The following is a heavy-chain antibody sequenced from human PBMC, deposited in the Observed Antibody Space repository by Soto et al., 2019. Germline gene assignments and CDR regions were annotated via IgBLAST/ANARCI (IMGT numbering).Heavy chain of an antibody. CDR3: ARDPDYYYDSSGYYPHYCDY. CDR1: GGTFSSYA. V-gene: IGHV1-69*13. CDR2: IIPIFGTA. J-gene: IGHJ4*02. D-gene: IGHD3-22*01. Sequence: SVKVSCKASGGTFSSYAISWVRQAPGQGLEWMGGIIPIFGTANYAQKFQGRVTITADESTSTAYMELSSLRSEDTAVYYCARDPDYYYDSSGYYPHYCDYWGQGTLVTVS.